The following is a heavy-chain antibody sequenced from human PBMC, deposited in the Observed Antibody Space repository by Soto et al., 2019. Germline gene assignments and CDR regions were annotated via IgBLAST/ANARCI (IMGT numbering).Heavy chain of an antibody. CDR1: SGSISSSSW. CDR2: IYHNGAT. CDR3: AKATGIATRFHYYPLAV. J-gene: IGHJ6*02. Sequence: SETLSLTCVVSSGSISSSSWWSWGRQPPGKGLGWIGEIYHNGATNYNPSLKSRVTISVDKSENQFSLKINSVTAADTAVYFCAKATGIATRFHYYPLAVWGQGTTVT. V-gene: IGHV4-4*02. D-gene: IGHD6-6*01.